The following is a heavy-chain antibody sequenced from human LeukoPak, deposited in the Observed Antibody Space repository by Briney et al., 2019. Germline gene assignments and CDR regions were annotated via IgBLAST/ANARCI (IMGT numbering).Heavy chain of an antibody. D-gene: IGHD2-15*01. Sequence: GGSLRLSCAASRFTFSSSWMHWARQAPGKGLVWVSRINTDGSRTDHADSVKGRFTISRDNAKDTLYLQMSSLRAEDTAVYYCVRGFGGRTDSWGQGTLVTVSS. J-gene: IGHJ5*01. CDR1: RFTFSSSW. V-gene: IGHV3-74*01. CDR2: INTDGSRT. CDR3: VRGFGGRTDS.